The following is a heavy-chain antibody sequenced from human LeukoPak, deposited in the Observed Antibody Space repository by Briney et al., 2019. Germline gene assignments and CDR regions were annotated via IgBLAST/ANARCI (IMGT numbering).Heavy chain of an antibody. J-gene: IGHJ5*02. CDR3: ARDLRSYDFWSGYFNWFDP. D-gene: IGHD3-3*01. V-gene: IGHV4-61*02. CDR1: GGSISSGSYS. Sequence: SETLSLTCTVSGGSISSGSYSWSWIRQPAGKGLEWIGRIYPSGSTNYNPSLKSRVTISVDTSKNQFSLKLSSVTAADTAVYYCARDLRSYDFWSGYFNWFDPWGQGTLVTVSS. CDR2: IYPSGST.